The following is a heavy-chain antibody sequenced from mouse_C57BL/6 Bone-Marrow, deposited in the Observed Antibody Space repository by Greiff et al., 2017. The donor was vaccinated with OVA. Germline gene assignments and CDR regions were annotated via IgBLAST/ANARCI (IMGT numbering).Heavy chain of an antibody. CDR1: GFTFTDYY. V-gene: IGHV1-36*01. D-gene: IGHD2-4*01. CDR2: VYPYNGGT. CDR3: AISYDYFYWYFDV. J-gene: IGHJ1*03. Sequence: EVKLQESGPVLVKPGPSVKISCKASGFTFTDYYMHWVKQSHGKSLEWIGLVYPYNGGTSYNQKFKGKATLTVDTSSSTAYMELNSLTSEDSAVYYCAISYDYFYWYFDVWGTGTTVTVSS.